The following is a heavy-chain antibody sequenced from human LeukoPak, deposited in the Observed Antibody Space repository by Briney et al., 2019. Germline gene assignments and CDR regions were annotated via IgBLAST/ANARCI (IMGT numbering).Heavy chain of an antibody. CDR1: GFSFSTYG. CDR2: IWYDGSHQ. V-gene: IGHV3-33*08. J-gene: IGHJ5*02. D-gene: IGHD3-10*01. Sequence: GGSLRLSCAAYGFSFSTYGMHWVRKAQGTRLEPLAVIWYDGSHQYYADSVQGRFTISRDMSNNTLYLQMNNLRVDDTALYYCARDLGLRYGSGAYRFDPWGQGTQVIVSS. CDR3: ARDLGLRYGSGAYRFDP.